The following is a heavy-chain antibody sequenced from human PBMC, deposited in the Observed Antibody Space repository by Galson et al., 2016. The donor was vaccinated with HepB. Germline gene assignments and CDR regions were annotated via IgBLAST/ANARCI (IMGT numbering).Heavy chain of an antibody. Sequence: SLRLSCAASGLAIEGFAMHRVRQAPGKGLEWVAGINWNSDKIVYADCVMGRFTLSRDNAKDSVYLQMNSLRPDDTALYYCVKDVQDHLIYVFQLWGQGTRVTVPS. CDR2: INWNSDKI. V-gene: IGHV3-9*01. CDR1: GLAIEGFA. D-gene: IGHD3-10*02. J-gene: IGHJ4*02. CDR3: VKDVQDHLIYVFQL.